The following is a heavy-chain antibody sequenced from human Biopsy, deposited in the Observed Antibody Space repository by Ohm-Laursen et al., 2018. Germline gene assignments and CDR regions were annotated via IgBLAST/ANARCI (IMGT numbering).Heavy chain of an antibody. Sequence: SLRLSCTASGFTFDDYGMHWVRQAPGKGLEWVSLISWDGSTTYYADSVKGRFTISRDNSKNSLYLQMASLRPEDTAVYFCAISPPASNYKWNDQDEPLDFWGQGTMVTVSS. CDR2: ISWDGSTT. D-gene: IGHD1-20*01. CDR1: GFTFDDYG. V-gene: IGHV3-43D*04. J-gene: IGHJ3*01. CDR3: AISPPASNYKWNDQDEPLDF.